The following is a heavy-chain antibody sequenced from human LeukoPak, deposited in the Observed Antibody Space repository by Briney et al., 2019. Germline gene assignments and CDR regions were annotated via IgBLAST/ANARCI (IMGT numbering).Heavy chain of an antibody. Sequence: PGGSLRLSCAASGFTLSSYWMSWVRQLPGKRLEWVAYVSGSGSTVYYADSVKGRFTISRDNGKSSLYLQMNSLRVEDTALYYCVRQFASWGQGTLVTVSS. CDR3: VRQFAS. CDR1: GFTLSSYW. J-gene: IGHJ4*02. V-gene: IGHV3-48*01. CDR2: VSGSGSTV.